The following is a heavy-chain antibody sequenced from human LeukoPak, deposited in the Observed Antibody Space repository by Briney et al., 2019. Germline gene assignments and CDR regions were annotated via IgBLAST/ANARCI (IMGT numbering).Heavy chain of an antibody. J-gene: IGHJ4*02. Sequence: PGGSLRLSCATSGFTFSNHGMNWVRQAPGKGLEWVSAISGSGGSTYYADSVKGRFTISRDNSKNTLYLQMNSLRAEDTAVYYCAKKIGGPITAVGAVPNFDYWGQGTLVTVSS. CDR3: AKKIGGPITAVGAVPNFDY. D-gene: IGHD1-26*01. CDR2: ISGSGGST. V-gene: IGHV3-23*01. CDR1: GFTFSNHG.